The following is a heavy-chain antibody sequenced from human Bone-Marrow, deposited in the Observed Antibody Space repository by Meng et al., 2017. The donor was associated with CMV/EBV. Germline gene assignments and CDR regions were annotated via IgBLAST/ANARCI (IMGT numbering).Heavy chain of an antibody. CDR2: VYYSGSA. D-gene: IGHD1-26*01. V-gene: IGHV4-39*01. Sequence: CSVSGASTGSTPYSWGWIRQPPGKGLEWIATVYYSGSADYNPSLKSRVTISVDSPKNQVSLKVTSVTATDTAVYYCARHVGARDWFDPWGPGTLVTVSS. CDR3: ARHVGARDWFDP. J-gene: IGHJ5*02. CDR1: GASTGSTPYS.